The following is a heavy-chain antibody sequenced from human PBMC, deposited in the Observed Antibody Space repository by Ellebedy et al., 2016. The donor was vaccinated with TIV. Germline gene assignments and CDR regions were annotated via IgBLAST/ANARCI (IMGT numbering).Heavy chain of an antibody. J-gene: IGHJ6*02. CDR1: GGTFSSYA. CDR2: IIPIFGTA. V-gene: IGHV1-69*13. Sequence: ASVTVSCKASGGTFSSYAISWVRQAPGQGLEWMGGIIPIFGTANYAQKFQGRVTITADESTSTAYMELSSLRSEDTAVYYCAREAAMGNYYGMDVWGQGTTVTVSS. CDR3: AREAAMGNYYGMDV. D-gene: IGHD5-18*01.